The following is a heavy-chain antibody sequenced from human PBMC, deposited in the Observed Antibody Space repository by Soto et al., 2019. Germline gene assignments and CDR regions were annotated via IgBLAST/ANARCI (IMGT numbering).Heavy chain of an antibody. CDR2: IYYSGST. V-gene: IGHV4-59*08. Sequence: QVQLQESGPGLVKPSETLSLTYTVSGGSISSYYWSWIRQPPGKGLEWIGYIYYSGSTNYNPSLKSRVTISVDTSKNQFSLKLSSVTAADTAVYYCASHEVYYYGIDVWGQGTTVTVSS. J-gene: IGHJ6*02. CDR3: ASHEVYYYGIDV. CDR1: GGSISSYY.